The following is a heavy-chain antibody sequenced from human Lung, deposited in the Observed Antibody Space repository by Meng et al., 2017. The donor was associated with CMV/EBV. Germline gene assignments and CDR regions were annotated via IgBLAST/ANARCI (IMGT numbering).Heavy chain of an antibody. CDR3: ARGGPVAGKNWFDR. J-gene: IGHJ5*02. Sequence: GGSLRLXCVASGLTFSSHPMTWVRQAPGKGLEWVSSISGSGGSTYSADSVQGRFTISRDNSKNTLYLQMSALRDEDTALYYCARGGPVAGKNWFDRWGQGT. CDR1: GLTFSSHP. D-gene: IGHD6-19*01. V-gene: IGHV3-23*01. CDR2: ISGSGGST.